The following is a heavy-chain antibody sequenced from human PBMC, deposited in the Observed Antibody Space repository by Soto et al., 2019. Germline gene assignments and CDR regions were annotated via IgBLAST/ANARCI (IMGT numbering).Heavy chain of an antibody. V-gene: IGHV1-8*01. J-gene: IGHJ3*02. CDR3: ARADRYCSGGSCYSDAFDT. Sequence: GASVKVSCKASGYTFTSYDINWVRQATGQGLEWMGWMNPNSGNTGYAQKFRGRVTMTRNTSISTAYMELSSLRSEDTAVYYCARADRYCSGGSCYSDAFDTWGQGTMVTVSS. CDR2: MNPNSGNT. D-gene: IGHD2-15*01. CDR1: GYTFTSYD.